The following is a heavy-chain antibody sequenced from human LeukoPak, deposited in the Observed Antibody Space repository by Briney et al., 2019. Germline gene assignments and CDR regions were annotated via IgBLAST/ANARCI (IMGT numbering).Heavy chain of an antibody. CDR2: ISSSGSTI. J-gene: IGHJ3*02. CDR3: ARPITGGTSDAFDI. V-gene: IGHV3-48*03. Sequence: PGGSLRLSCAASGFTFSSYEMNWVRQAPGKGLEWVSYISSSGSTIYYADSVKGRFTISRDNAKNSLYLQMNGLRAEDTAVYYCARPITGGTSDAFDIWGQGTMATVSS. D-gene: IGHD2-8*02. CDR1: GFTFSSYE.